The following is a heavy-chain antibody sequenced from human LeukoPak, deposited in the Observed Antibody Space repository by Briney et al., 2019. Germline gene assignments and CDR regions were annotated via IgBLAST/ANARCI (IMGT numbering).Heavy chain of an antibody. CDR1: GYAFTGYY. CDR2: INTNTGNP. D-gene: IGHD2-8*01. V-gene: IGHV7-4-1*02. Sequence: GASVKVSCKASGYAFTGYYMHWVRQAPGQGLEWMGWINTNTGNPTYAQGFTGRFVFSLDTSVSTAYLQISSLKAEDTAVYYCARRYCTNGVCYKDFDYWGQGTLVTVSS. CDR3: ARRYCTNGVCYKDFDY. J-gene: IGHJ4*02.